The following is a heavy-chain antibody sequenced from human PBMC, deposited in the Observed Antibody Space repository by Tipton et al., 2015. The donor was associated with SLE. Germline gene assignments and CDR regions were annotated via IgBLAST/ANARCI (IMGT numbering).Heavy chain of an antibody. Sequence: SLRLSCAASGFSFRSYALNWVRQAPGKGLEWVSILYTDDSNTYYADSVKGRFIISSDPSKNTLYLQMNNLRVEDTAVYYCAKGTGDAVGSPFWDMDVWGKGTTVTVSS. CDR3: AKGTGDAVGSPFWDMDV. D-gene: IGHD7-27*01. V-gene: IGHV3-23*03. CDR1: GFSFRSYA. CDR2: LYTDDSNT. J-gene: IGHJ6*03.